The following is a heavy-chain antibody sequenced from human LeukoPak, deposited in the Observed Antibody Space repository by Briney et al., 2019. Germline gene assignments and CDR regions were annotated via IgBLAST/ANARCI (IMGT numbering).Heavy chain of an antibody. V-gene: IGHV4-34*01. Sequence: SETLSLTCAVYGGSFSGYYWSWIRQPPGKGLEWIGEINHSGSTNYNPSLKSRVTISVDTSKNQFSLKLSSVTAADTAVYYCARDTGTVVDYWGQGTLVTVSS. CDR1: GGSFSGYY. CDR2: INHSGST. CDR3: ARDTGTVVDY. D-gene: IGHD4-23*01. J-gene: IGHJ4*02.